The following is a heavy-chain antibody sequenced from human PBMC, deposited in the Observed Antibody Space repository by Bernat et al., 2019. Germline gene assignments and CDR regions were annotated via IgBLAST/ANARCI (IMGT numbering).Heavy chain of an antibody. CDR3: TSLYCSTTRCYDS. CDR1: GFTFRDYW. D-gene: IGHD2-2*01. V-gene: IGHV3-74*01. Sequence: EVQLAESGGGLVQPGGSLRLSCAASGFTFRDYWMDWVRQAPGKGPVWVSRINIDGTTTNYADSVKGRFTISRDNAKNTLYLQMNSLRADDTAVYYCTSLYCSTTRCYDSWGQGTLVTVSS. CDR2: INIDGTTT. J-gene: IGHJ4*02.